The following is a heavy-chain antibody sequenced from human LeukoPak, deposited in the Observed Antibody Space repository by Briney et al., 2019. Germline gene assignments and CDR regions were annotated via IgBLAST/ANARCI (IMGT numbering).Heavy chain of an antibody. CDR2: ISGSGGST. CDR1: GFTFSSYA. J-gene: IGHJ4*02. D-gene: IGHD3-22*01. V-gene: IGHV3-23*01. Sequence: GGSLRLSCAASGFTFSSYAMSWVRQAPGKGLEWVSAISGSGGSTYYADSVKGRFTISRDNSKNTLYLQMNSLRAEDTAVYYCARGAYDSSGYGYYFDYWGQGTLVTVSS. CDR3: ARGAYDSSGYGYYFDY.